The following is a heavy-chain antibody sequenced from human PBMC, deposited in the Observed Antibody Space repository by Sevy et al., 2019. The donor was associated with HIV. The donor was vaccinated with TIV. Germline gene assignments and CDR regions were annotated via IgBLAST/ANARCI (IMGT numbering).Heavy chain of an antibody. CDR2: IYRSGRT. D-gene: IGHD1-26*01. J-gene: IGHJ6*02. V-gene: IGHV4-61*02. Sequence: SETLSLTCTVSGDSINSGNSFWSWIRQPAGKGLEWIGRIYRSGRTMYNPSLKSRVTLSVDTSKNQFSLKLSSVCAADTAVYFCARDGIKRDYYHGLDVWGQGTTVTVSS. CDR3: ARDGIKRDYYHGLDV. CDR1: GDSINSGNSF.